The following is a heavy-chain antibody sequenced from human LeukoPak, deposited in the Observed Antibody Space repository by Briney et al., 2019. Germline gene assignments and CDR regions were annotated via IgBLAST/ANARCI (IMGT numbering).Heavy chain of an antibody. CDR3: ARHSASWYYFEY. D-gene: IGHD6-13*01. CDR1: GGSIGSYY. Sequence: PSETLSLTCTVSGGSIGSYYWSWIRQPPGKGLEWIAYIFYSGSTNYNPSLKSRVTISVDTSDNQFSLKLSSVTAADTAVYYCARHSASWYYFEYWGQGTLVTVSS. CDR2: IFYSGST. V-gene: IGHV4-59*08. J-gene: IGHJ4*02.